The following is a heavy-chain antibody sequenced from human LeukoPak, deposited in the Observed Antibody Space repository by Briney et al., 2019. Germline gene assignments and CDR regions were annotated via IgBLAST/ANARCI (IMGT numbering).Heavy chain of an antibody. J-gene: IGHJ3*01. V-gene: IGHV3-23*01. CDR2: ISATSSST. CDR3: AKASTKNWASSALDV. Sequence: GGSLRLSCAASGFRFSRYAMNWVRQAPGKGLEWVSSISATSSSTYNADSVRGRFAISRDNSKNTLYLQLNSLRAEDTALYYCAKASTKNWASSALDVWGQGTMVTDS. D-gene: IGHD7-27*01. CDR1: GFRFSRYA.